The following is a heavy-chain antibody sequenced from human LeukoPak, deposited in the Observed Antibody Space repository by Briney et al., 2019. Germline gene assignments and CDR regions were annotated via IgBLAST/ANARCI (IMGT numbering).Heavy chain of an antibody. V-gene: IGHV3-33*01. CDR2: MYYDGISK. J-gene: IGHJ4*02. CDR3: ARDYYCSGGSCLYFDY. CDR1: GFTFSSYG. Sequence: GGSLRLSCAASGFTFSSYGMHWVRQAPGKGLEWVAVMYYDGISKYYAESVKGRFTISRDNSNNMLYLQMNSLRVTDTAVYYCARDYYCSGGSCLYFDYWGQGTLVTVSS. D-gene: IGHD2-15*01.